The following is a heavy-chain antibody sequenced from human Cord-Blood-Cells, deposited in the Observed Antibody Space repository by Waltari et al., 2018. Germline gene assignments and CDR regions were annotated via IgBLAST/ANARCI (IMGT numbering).Heavy chain of an antibody. Sequence: EVQLVESGGGLVQPGGSLRLSWSAPGFTFRSSWMRWVRPAPGKGREWVANIKKDGSEKYYVDSVKGRFTISRDNAKNSLYLQMNSLRAEDTAVYYCARDAYCSSTSCYYYYGMDVWGQGTTVTVSS. CDR2: IKKDGSEK. CDR3: ARDAYCSSTSCYYYYGMDV. D-gene: IGHD2-2*01. J-gene: IGHJ6*02. CDR1: GFTFRSSW. V-gene: IGHV3-7*01.